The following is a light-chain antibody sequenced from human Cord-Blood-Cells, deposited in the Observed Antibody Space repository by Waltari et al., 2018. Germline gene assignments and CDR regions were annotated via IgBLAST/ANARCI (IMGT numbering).Light chain of an antibody. Sequence: DIQMTQSPSTLSASVGDRVTITCRTSQSISSWFAWYQPKPGKAPKLLIYDASSLDSGVPTRFSGSGSGAEVTLTISSLQPDDFATYCGQQYKSNSGTFGQGTKVEIK. CDR1: QSISSW. CDR2: DAS. CDR3: QQYKSNSGT. V-gene: IGKV1-5*01. J-gene: IGKJ1*01.